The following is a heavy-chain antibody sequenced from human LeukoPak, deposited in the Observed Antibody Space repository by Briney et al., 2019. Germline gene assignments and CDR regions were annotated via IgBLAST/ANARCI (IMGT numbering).Heavy chain of an antibody. Sequence: PGGSLRLSCAASGFTFSSYSMNWVRQAPGKGLEWVSAISGSGGSTYYADSVKGRFTISRDNSKNTLYLQMNSLRAEGTAVYYCAKVKITDTVTTYYGMDVWGQGTTVTVSS. CDR3: AKVKITDTVTTYYGMDV. J-gene: IGHJ6*02. CDR2: ISGSGGST. V-gene: IGHV3-23*01. CDR1: GFTFSSYS. D-gene: IGHD4-17*01.